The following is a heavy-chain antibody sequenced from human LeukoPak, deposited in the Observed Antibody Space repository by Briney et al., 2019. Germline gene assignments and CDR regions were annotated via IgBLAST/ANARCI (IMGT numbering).Heavy chain of an antibody. J-gene: IGHJ3*02. CDR3: ARDDLEGGSYTWGAFDI. V-gene: IGHV3-30*04. D-gene: IGHD1-26*01. CDR1: GFTFSSYA. Sequence: GRSLRLSCAASGFTFSSYAMHWVRQAPGKGLEWVAVISYDGSNKYYADSVKGRFTISRDNSKNTLYLQMNSLRAEDTAVYYCARDDLEGGSYTWGAFDIWGQGTMVTVSS. CDR2: ISYDGSNK.